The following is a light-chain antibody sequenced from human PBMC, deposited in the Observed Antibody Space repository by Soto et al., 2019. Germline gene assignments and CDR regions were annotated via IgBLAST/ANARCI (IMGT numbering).Light chain of an antibody. V-gene: IGKV3-20*01. Sequence: TKSPGTVSLSPGARATLSGAASQPLLTNYLAWYQQRPGQAPRLLIYGASSRATGIPDRFSGRGSGTDFTLIISRLEPEDFAVYYCQQYGSSLLTFGGRTKVDI. J-gene: IGKJ4*01. CDR2: GAS. CDR3: QQYGSSLLT. CDR1: QPLLTNY.